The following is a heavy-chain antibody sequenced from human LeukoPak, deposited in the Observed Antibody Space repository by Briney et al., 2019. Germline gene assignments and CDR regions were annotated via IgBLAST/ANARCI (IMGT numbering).Heavy chain of an antibody. CDR2: ISSSSSYI. D-gene: IGHD4-17*01. J-gene: IGHJ6*02. CDR1: GVTFSSYS. Sequence: GGSLRLSCAASGVTFSSYSMNWVRQAPGKGLEWVSSISSSSSYIYYADSVKGRFTISRDNAKNSLYLQMNSLRAEDTAVYYCARGHYGDYLAYYYGMDVWGQGTTVTVSS. V-gene: IGHV3-21*01. CDR3: ARGHYGDYLAYYYGMDV.